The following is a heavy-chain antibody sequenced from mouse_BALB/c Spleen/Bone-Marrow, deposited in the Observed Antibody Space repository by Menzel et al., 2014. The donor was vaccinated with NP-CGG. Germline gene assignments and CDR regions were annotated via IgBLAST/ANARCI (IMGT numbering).Heavy chain of an antibody. CDR3: TRGGNWDDFDY. CDR2: ISSGSSNI. D-gene: IGHD4-1*01. CDR1: GFTFSSFG. V-gene: IGHV5-17*02. J-gene: IGHJ2*01. Sequence: EVKLMESGGGLVQPGGSRKLSCAASGFTFSSFGMHWVRQAPEKGLEWVAYISSGSSNIYYEDTVKCRFTISRDNPKNTLFLQMTSLRSEDTAMYYCTRGGNWDDFDYWGQGTTLTVSS.